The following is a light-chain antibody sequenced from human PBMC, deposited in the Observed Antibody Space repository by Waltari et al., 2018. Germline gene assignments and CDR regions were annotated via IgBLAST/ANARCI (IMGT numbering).Light chain of an antibody. J-gene: IGKJ1*01. Sequence: DIVMTQSPDSLAVSLGERATIHCKSSQSVLYSSNNKNYLAWYQQKPGQPPKLLISWASTRESGVPDRFSGSGSGTDFTLTISSLQAEDVAVYYCQQYYSTPLTFGQGTKVEIK. CDR1: QSVLYSSNNKNY. CDR2: WAS. CDR3: QQYYSTPLT. V-gene: IGKV4-1*01.